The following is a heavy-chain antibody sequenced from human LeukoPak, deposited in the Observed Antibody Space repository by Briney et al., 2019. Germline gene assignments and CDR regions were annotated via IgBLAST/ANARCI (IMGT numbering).Heavy chain of an antibody. Sequence: ASVKVSCKVSGYTLSELSMHWVRQAPGKGLEWMGRFDPADNETIYAQKFQGRVTMTEDTSTDTAYMELSSLRSEDTAVYYCATPDCSGGSCQFDYWGQGTLVTVSS. J-gene: IGHJ4*02. CDR2: FDPADNET. D-gene: IGHD2-15*01. V-gene: IGHV1-24*01. CDR3: ATPDCSGGSCQFDY. CDR1: GYTLSELS.